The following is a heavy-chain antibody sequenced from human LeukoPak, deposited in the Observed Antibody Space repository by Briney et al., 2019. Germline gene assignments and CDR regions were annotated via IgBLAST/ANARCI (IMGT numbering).Heavy chain of an antibody. D-gene: IGHD3-16*01. CDR1: GGSISSHY. V-gene: IGHV4-59*11. CDR2: IYYSGST. J-gene: IGHJ5*02. Sequence: PSETLSLTCTVSGGSISSHYWSWIRQPPGKGMEWIGYIYYSGSTNYNPSLKSRVTISVDTSKNQFSLKLSSVTAADTAVYYCAREVLSWFDPWGQGTLVTVSS. CDR3: AREVLSWFDP.